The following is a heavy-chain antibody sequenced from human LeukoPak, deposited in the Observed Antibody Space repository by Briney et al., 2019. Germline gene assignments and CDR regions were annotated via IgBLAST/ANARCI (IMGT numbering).Heavy chain of an antibody. CDR2: IYTSGST. CDR1: GGSISSGSYY. J-gene: IGHJ6*03. CDR3: ARVAAEPLPYYYYMDV. V-gene: IGHV4-61*02. Sequence: PSETLSLTCTVSGGSISSGSYYWGWIRQPAGKGLEWIGRIYTSGSTNYNPSLKSRVTISVDTSKNQFSLKLSSVTAADTAVYYCARVAAEPLPYYYYMDVWGKGTTVTVSS.